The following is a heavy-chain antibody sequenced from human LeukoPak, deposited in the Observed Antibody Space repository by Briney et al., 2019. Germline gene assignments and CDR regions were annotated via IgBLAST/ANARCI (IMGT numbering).Heavy chain of an antibody. J-gene: IGHJ4*02. D-gene: IGHD3-22*01. CDR3: AKDLYHDGSGYYGPTATDY. Sequence: GGSLRLSCAASGFTFSSYSMNWVRQAPGKGLEWVSSISSSSSYIYYADSVKGRFTISRDNSKNTLYLQMNSLRAEDTAVYYCAKDLYHDGSGYYGPTATDYWGQGTLVTVSS. CDR1: GFTFSSYS. V-gene: IGHV3-21*04. CDR2: ISSSSSYI.